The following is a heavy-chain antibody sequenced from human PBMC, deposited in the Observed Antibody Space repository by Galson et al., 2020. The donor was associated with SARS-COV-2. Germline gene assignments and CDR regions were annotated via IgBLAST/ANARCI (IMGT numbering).Heavy chain of an antibody. Sequence: GGSLRLSCAASGFTFSSYGMHWVRQAPGKGLEWVAVISYDGSNKYYADSVKGRLTISRDNSKNTLYLQMNSLRAEDKAVYYCAKSEYSYVIVDAFDIWGQGTMVTVSS. V-gene: IGHV3-30*18. CDR3: AKSEYSYVIVDAFDI. J-gene: IGHJ3*02. CDR1: GFTFSSYG. D-gene: IGHD3-22*01. CDR2: ISYDGSNK.